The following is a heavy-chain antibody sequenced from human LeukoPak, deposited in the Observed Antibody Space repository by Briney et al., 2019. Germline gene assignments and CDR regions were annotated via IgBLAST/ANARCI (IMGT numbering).Heavy chain of an antibody. CDR3: ARDDPNSGWFRAHDAFDI. CDR2: IRGDESRK. J-gene: IGHJ3*02. V-gene: IGHV3-7*01. Sequence: GGSLRLSCAASGFSFSNYWMTWLRQAPGKGLEWVANIRGDESRKYYLDSVTGRFTISRDNAKNSLYLQMNSLRAEDTAVYYCARDDPNSGWFRAHDAFDIWGQGTMVTVSS. D-gene: IGHD6-19*01. CDR1: GFSFSNYW.